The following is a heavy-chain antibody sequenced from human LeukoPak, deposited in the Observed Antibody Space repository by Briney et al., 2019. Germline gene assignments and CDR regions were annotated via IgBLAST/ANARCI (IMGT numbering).Heavy chain of an antibody. Sequence: GRSLRLSCAASGFTFSIYGMHWVRQAPGKGLEWVALIYYDGSNKYYADSVKGRFTISRDNSKNTLYLQMNSLRAEDTAMYYCANNFDYWGQGTLVTVSS. V-gene: IGHV3-33*06. CDR3: ANNFDY. J-gene: IGHJ4*02. CDR1: GFTFSIYG. CDR2: IYYDGSNK.